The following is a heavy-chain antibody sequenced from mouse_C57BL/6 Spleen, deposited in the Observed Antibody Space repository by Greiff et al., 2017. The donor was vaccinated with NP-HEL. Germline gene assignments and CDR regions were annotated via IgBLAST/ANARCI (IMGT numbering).Heavy chain of an antibody. V-gene: IGHV1-69*01. CDR1: GYTFTSYW. Sequence: QVQLQQPGAELVMPGASVKLSCKASGYTFTSYWMHWVKQRPGQGLEWIGEIDPSDSYTNYNQKFKGKSTLTVDKSSSTAYMQLSSLTSEDSAVYYCASGDYYGLFDYWGQGTTLTVSS. J-gene: IGHJ2*01. D-gene: IGHD1-2*01. CDR3: ASGDYYGLFDY. CDR2: IDPSDSYT.